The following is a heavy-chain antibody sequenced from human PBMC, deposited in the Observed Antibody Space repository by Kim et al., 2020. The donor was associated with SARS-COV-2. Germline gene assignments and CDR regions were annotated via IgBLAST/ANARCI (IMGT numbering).Heavy chain of an antibody. Sequence: GGSLRLSCAASGFTFSSYGMHWVRQAPGKGLEWVAVIWYDGSNKYYADSVKGRFTISRDNSKNTLYLQMNSLRAEDTAVYYCARQEMDGSGSYYNVPYYYYYGMDVWGQGTTVTVSS. CDR3: ARQEMDGSGSYYNVPYYYYYGMDV. D-gene: IGHD3-10*01. CDR1: GFTFSSYG. V-gene: IGHV3-33*01. J-gene: IGHJ6*02. CDR2: IWYDGSNK.